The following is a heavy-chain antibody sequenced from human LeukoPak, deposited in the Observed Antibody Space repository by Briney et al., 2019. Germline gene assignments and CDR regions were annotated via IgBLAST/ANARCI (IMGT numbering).Heavy chain of an antibody. J-gene: IGHJ4*02. Sequence: GGSLRLSCAASGFTFSSYAMSWVRQAPGKGLEWVSAISGGGGSTYYADSVKGRFTISRDNSKNTLYLQMNSLRAEDTAVYYCASPNYYDSSGYNDNFDYWGQGTLDTVSS. V-gene: IGHV3-23*01. CDR1: GFTFSSYA. CDR3: ASPNYYDSSGYNDNFDY. D-gene: IGHD3-22*01. CDR2: ISGGGGST.